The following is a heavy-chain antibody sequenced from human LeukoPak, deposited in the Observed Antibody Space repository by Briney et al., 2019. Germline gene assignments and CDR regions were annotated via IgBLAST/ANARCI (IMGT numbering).Heavy chain of an antibody. J-gene: IGHJ6*02. D-gene: IGHD3-22*01. Sequence: SGGSLRLSCAASGFTFSSYSINWVRQAPGKGLEWVSCISSTSSFIYYADSVKGRFTISRDNAKNSLYLQMNSLRAEDTAVYYCARDSNYYDSSGYYYYYGMDVWGQGTTVTVSS. V-gene: IGHV3-21*01. CDR2: ISSTSSFI. CDR1: GFTFSSYS. CDR3: ARDSNYYDSSGYYYYYGMDV.